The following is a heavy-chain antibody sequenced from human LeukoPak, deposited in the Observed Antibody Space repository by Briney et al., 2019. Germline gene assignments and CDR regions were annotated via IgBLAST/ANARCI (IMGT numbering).Heavy chain of an antibody. CDR2: IIPIFGTA. CDR3: AVGVGGYDFYYYYYMDV. D-gene: IGHD5-12*01. Sequence: SVKVSCKASGGTFSSYAISWVRQAPGQGLEWMGGIIPIFGTANYAQKFQGRVTITTDESTITAYMELSSLRSEDTAVYCCAVGVGGYDFYYYYYMDVWGKGTTVTVSS. J-gene: IGHJ6*03. CDR1: GGTFSSYA. V-gene: IGHV1-69*05.